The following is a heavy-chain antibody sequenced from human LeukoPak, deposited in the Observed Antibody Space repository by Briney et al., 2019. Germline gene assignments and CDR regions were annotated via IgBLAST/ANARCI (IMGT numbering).Heavy chain of an antibody. CDR1: GFTFSSYT. J-gene: IGHJ4*02. Sequence: GGSLRLSCTASGFTFSSYTMHWIRQAPGKGLEWVSSISGSNSYIFYADSVKGRFTVSRDNAKDSLYLQMNSLRAEDTAVYYCARALTTLTYEGYWGQGTLVTVSS. V-gene: IGHV3-21*01. D-gene: IGHD1-1*01. CDR3: ARALTTLTYEGY. CDR2: ISGSNSYI.